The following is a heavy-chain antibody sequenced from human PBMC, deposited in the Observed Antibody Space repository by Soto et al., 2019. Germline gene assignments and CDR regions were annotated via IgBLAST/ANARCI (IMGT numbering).Heavy chain of an antibody. D-gene: IGHD3-10*01. CDR3: ARGMKAGSAPNYFDY. CDR2: INHSGST. V-gene: IGHV4-34*01. Sequence: SETLSLTCAVYGGSFSGYYWSWIRQPPGKGLEWIGEINHSGSTNYNPSLKSRVTISVDTSKNQFSLKLSSVTAADTAVYYCARGMKAGSAPNYFDYWGQGTLVTVSS. CDR1: GGSFSGYY. J-gene: IGHJ4*02.